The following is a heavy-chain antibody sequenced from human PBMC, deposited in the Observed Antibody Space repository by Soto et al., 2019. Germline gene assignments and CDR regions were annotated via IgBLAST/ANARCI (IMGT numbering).Heavy chain of an antibody. CDR3: AREYTAWPLAYGLDV. V-gene: IGHV3-21*01. J-gene: IGHJ6*02. CDR1: GFTFSTYS. CDR2: ISSRSDI. Sequence: GWSLRLSCVGSGFTFSTYSINWVRQAPGKGLEWVSSISSRSDIYYADSVKGRFTISRDNAKNSVSLQINSLRAEDTAVYYCAREYTAWPLAYGLDVWGQGTTVTVSS. D-gene: IGHD2-2*02.